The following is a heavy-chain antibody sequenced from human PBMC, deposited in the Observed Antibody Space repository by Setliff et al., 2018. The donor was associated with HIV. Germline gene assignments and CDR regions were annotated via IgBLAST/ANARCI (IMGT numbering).Heavy chain of an antibody. V-gene: IGHV4-39*07. CDR1: GDSISSSAYY. CDR2: MHNSGST. Sequence: PSETLSLTCTVSGDSISSSAYYWGWIRQPPGKGLEWIGSMHNSGSTYYNPSVKSRVTISVDTSKNQISLKLSSVTAADTAVYYCARGIYSYGYLFDYWGQGTLVTVSS. J-gene: IGHJ4*02. D-gene: IGHD5-18*01. CDR3: ARGIYSYGYLFDY.